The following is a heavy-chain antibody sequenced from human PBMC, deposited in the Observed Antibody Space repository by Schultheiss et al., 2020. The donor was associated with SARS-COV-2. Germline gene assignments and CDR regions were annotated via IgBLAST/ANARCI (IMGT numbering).Heavy chain of an antibody. CDR3: ARVAPAAIIVGSSWFDP. CDR2: INHSGST. V-gene: IGHV4-34*01. Sequence: SETLSLTCTVSGGSISSYYWSWIRQPAGKGLEWIGEINHSGSTNYNPSLKSRVTISVDTSKNQFSLKLSSVTAADTAVYYCARVAPAAIIVGSSWFDPWGQGTLVTVSS. J-gene: IGHJ5*02. CDR1: GGSISSYY. D-gene: IGHD2-2*01.